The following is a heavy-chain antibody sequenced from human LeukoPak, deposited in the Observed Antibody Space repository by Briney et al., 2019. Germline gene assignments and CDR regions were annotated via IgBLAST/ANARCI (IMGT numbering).Heavy chain of an antibody. CDR2: IKQDGREK. J-gene: IGHJ6*03. Sequence: PGGSLRLSCAASGFTFSSYWMSWVRQAPGKGLEWVANIKQDGREKYYVDSVKGRFTISRDNAKNSLYLQMNSLRAEDTAVYYCASQTYYDFWSGYYYYYMDVWGKGTTVTVSS. V-gene: IGHV3-7*01. CDR1: GFTFSSYW. CDR3: ASQTYYDFWSGYYYYYMDV. D-gene: IGHD3-3*01.